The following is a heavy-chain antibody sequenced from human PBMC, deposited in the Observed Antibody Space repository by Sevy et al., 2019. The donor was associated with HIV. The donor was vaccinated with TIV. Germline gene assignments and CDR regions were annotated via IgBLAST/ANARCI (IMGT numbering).Heavy chain of an antibody. V-gene: IGHV4-4*07. CDR3: AGYCYDSSGYYYFDY. D-gene: IGHD3-22*01. CDR2: IYTSGST. Sequence: SETLSLTCTVSGGSISSYYWSWIRQPAGKGLEWIGRIYTSGSTNYNPSLKSRVTMSVDTSKNQFSLKLSSVTAADTAVYYCAGYCYDSSGYYYFDYWGQGTLVTVSS. CDR1: GGSISSYY. J-gene: IGHJ4*02.